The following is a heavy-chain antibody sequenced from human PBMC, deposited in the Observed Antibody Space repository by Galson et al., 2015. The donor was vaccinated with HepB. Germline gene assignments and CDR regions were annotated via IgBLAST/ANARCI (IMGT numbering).Heavy chain of an antibody. D-gene: IGHD3-22*01. Sequence: SLRLSCAASGFTFSSYSMNWVRQAPGKGLEWVSYISSSTIYYADSVKGRFTISRDNAKNSLYLQMNSLRAEDTAVYYCARDQNYYDSSGGSAFDIWGQGTMVTVSS. CDR3: ARDQNYYDSSGGSAFDI. CDR2: ISSSTI. CDR1: GFTFSSYS. V-gene: IGHV3-48*01. J-gene: IGHJ3*02.